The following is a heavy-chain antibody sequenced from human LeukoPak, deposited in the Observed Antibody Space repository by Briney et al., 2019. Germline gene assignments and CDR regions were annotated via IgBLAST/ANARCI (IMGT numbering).Heavy chain of an antibody. J-gene: IGHJ4*02. CDR2: VYYSGRT. D-gene: IGHD1/OR15-1a*01. CDR1: GGSVSSGSYY. Sequence: SETLSLTCTVSGGSVSSGSYYWSWIRQPPGKGLEWIGYVYYSGRTNYNPSLESRVTISVDTSKNQFSLNLSSVTTADTAVYYCARDGEAGTLEIDYWGQGTLVTVSS. V-gene: IGHV4-61*01. CDR3: ARDGEAGTLEIDY.